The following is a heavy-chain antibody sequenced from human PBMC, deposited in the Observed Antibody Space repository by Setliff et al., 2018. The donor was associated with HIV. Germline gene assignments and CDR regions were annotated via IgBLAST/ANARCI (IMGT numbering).Heavy chain of an antibody. CDR2: IKSKTDGGTT. J-gene: IGHJ4*02. V-gene: IGHV3-15*01. D-gene: IGHD5-12*01. Sequence: GGSLRLSCAASRFTFTNAWMSWVRQAPGKGLEWVGHIKSKTDGGTTDYAAPVKGRFTISRDDSKNTLYLQMNSLKTEDTAVYYCARWRWLQSEFDYWGQGTLVTVSS. CDR1: RFTFTNAW. CDR3: ARWRWLQSEFDY.